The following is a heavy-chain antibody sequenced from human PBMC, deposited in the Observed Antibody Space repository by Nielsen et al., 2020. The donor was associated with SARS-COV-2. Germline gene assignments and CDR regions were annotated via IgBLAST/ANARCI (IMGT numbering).Heavy chain of an antibody. CDR1: GGSISSGGYY. V-gene: IGHV4-31*03. J-gene: IGHJ4*02. CDR2: IYYSGST. CDR3: ARVGTGYPDY. Sequence: SETLSLTCTVSGGSISSGGYYWSWIRQHPGKGLEWIGYIYYSGSTYYNPSLKSRVTISVDTSKNQFSLKLSSVTAADTAVYYCARVGTGYPDYWGQGTLVTVSS. D-gene: IGHD3/OR15-3a*01.